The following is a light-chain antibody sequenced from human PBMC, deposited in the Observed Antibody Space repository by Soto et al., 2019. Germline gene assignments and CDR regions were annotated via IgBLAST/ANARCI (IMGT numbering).Light chain of an antibody. CDR3: RQSYSNTST. CDR2: AAS. J-gene: IGKJ1*01. V-gene: IGKV1-39*01. Sequence: DIQMTQSPSSLSASVEYRVIITCRASQSISNHLNWYQQKPGKAPKLLIFAASSLQSGVPSRFSGSGSETDFTLTISSLQPEDFETYPCRQSYSNTSTFGQGTKVDIK. CDR1: QSISNH.